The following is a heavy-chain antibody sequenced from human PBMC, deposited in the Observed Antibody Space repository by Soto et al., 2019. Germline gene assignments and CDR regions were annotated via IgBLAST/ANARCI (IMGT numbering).Heavy chain of an antibody. V-gene: IGHV3-11*01. CDR1: GFTFSDYY. Sequence: SGGSLRLSCAASGFTFSDYYMSWIRQAPGKGLEWVSYISSSGSTIYYADSVKGRFTISRDNAKNSLYLQMNSLRAEDTAVYYCARRSIFGPGYNWFDPWGQGTLVTVSS. D-gene: IGHD3-3*01. J-gene: IGHJ5*02. CDR3: ARRSIFGPGYNWFDP. CDR2: ISSSGSTI.